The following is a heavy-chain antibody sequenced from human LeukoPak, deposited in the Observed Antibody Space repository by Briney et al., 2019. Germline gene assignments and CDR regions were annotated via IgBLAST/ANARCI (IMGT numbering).Heavy chain of an antibody. Sequence: GGSLRLSCAASGLTFSRYAMSWVRQAPGKGLEWVSAISGSGGSTYYADSVKGRFTISRDNSKNTLYLQMNSLRAEDTAVYYCAKDPDYYYDSALGMDVWGQGTTVTVSS. D-gene: IGHD3-22*01. V-gene: IGHV3-23*01. CDR1: GLTFSRYA. CDR2: ISGSGGST. CDR3: AKDPDYYYDSALGMDV. J-gene: IGHJ6*02.